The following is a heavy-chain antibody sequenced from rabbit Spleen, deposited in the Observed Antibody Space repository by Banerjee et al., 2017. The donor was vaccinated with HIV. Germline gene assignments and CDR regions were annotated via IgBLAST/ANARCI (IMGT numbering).Heavy chain of an antibody. Sequence: QSLEESGGDLVKPGASLTLTCTASGVSFSLSSYTCWVRQAPGKGLEWIACIDSGSSGFTYFATWAIGRFTCSKPSSTTVTLQMTRLTAADTATYFCARDSSSGHYIDAYFDLWGQGTLVTVS. D-gene: IGHD1-1*01. CDR1: GVSFSLSSY. CDR3: ARDSSSGHYIDAYFDL. J-gene: IGHJ4*01. CDR2: IDSGSSGFT. V-gene: IGHV1S40*01.